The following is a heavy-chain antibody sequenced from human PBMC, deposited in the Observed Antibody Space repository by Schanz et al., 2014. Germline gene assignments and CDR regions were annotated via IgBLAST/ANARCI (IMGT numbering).Heavy chain of an antibody. CDR2: ISADNGNT. D-gene: IGHD6-13*01. CDR1: GYTFTSYG. V-gene: IGHV1-18*01. CDR3: AGATYSSSWYGGSEYFQH. Sequence: QVQLVQSGAEVKKAGASVKVSCKASGYTFTSYGISWVRQAPGQGLEWMGWISADNGNTNYAQRLQGRVTMTTDTSTSTDYMELRSLRADDTAVYYCAGATYSSSWYGGSEYFQHWGQGTLVTVSS. J-gene: IGHJ1*01.